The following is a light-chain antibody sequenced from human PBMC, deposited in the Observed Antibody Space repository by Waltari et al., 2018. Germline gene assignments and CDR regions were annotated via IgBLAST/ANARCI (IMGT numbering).Light chain of an antibody. J-gene: IGLJ2*01. CDR3: AAWDDSLNGPV. Sequence: QSVVTQPPSASGTPGQRVTISCSGSSSNIGSNTVNWFQQLPGMAPRLLIYSNDRVPPGVLSRFSASTSGTSASLVISELQSEDEADYYCAAWDDSLNGPVFGGGTKVTVL. CDR1: SSNIGSNT. V-gene: IGLV1-44*01. CDR2: SND.